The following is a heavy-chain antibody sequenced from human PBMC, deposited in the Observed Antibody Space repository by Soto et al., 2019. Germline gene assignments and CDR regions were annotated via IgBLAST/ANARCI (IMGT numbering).Heavy chain of an antibody. D-gene: IGHD2-15*01. V-gene: IGHV3-48*03. Sequence: GGSLRLSCAASGFTFSSYEMNWVRQAPGKGLEWVSYISSSGSTIYYADSVKGRLTISRDNAKNSLYLQMNSLRAEDTAVYYCARDGRGCSGGSCYSYYYYGMDVWGQGTTVTVSS. CDR2: ISSSGSTI. CDR3: ARDGRGCSGGSCYSYYYYGMDV. CDR1: GFTFSSYE. J-gene: IGHJ6*02.